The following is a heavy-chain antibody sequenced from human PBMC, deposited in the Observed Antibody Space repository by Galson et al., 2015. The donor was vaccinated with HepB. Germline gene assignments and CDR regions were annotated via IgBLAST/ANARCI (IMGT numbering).Heavy chain of an antibody. CDR2: IFPGDSDT. D-gene: IGHD3-16*01. CDR3: ARLGGGMTTSLYYYYYMDA. V-gene: IGHV5-51*03. CDR1: GYSFATHW. Sequence: QSGAEVKKPGGTLKISCKASGYSFATHWIGWVRQMPGKGLEWMGIIFPGDSDTSYSPSFQGQVTMSVDKSISTAYLQWSSLKAADTAMYYCARLGGGMTTSLYYYYYMDAWGQGTTVTVSS. J-gene: IGHJ6*03.